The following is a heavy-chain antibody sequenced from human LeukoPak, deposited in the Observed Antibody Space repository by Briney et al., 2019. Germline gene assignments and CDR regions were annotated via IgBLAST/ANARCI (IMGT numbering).Heavy chain of an antibody. V-gene: IGHV3-48*02. J-gene: IGHJ6*02. Sequence: SGGSLRLSCAASGFTFSSYSMNWVRQAPGKGLEWVSYISSSSSTIYYADSVKGRFTISRDNAKNSLYLQMSSLRDEDTAVYYCARQYHYDSSGYYYYYYGMDVWGQGTTVTVSS. CDR2: ISSSSSTI. D-gene: IGHD3-22*01. CDR1: GFTFSSYS. CDR3: ARQYHYDSSGYYYYYYGMDV.